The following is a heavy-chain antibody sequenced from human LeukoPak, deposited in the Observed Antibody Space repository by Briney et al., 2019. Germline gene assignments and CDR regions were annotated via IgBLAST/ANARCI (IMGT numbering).Heavy chain of an antibody. CDR1: GGSISSYY. D-gene: IGHD5-18*01. CDR2: IYTSGST. CDR3: ARGRSGYSYGYWFDP. J-gene: IGHJ5*02. V-gene: IGHV4-4*07. Sequence: PSETLSLTCTVSGGSISSYYWSWIRQPAGKGLEWIGRIYTSGSTNYNPSLKSRVTISVDTSKNQFSLKLSSVTAADTAVYYCARGRSGYSYGYWFDPWGQGALVTVSS.